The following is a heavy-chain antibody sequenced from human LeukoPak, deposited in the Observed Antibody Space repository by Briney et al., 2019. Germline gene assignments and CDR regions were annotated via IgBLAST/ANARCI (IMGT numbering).Heavy chain of an antibody. D-gene: IGHD3-22*01. CDR3: ATPDSSGFSYYFDY. CDR2: ISSSSSYI. Sequence: PGGSLRLSCAASGFTFSSYSMNWVRQAPGKGLEWVSSISSSSSYIYYADSVKGRFTISRDNSKNTLYLQMNSLRAEDTAVYYCATPDSSGFSYYFDYWGQGTLVTVSS. V-gene: IGHV3-21*01. J-gene: IGHJ4*02. CDR1: GFTFSSYS.